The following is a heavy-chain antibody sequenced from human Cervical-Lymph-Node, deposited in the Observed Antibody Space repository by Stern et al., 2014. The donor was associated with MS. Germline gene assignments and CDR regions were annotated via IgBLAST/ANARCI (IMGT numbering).Heavy chain of an antibody. CDR2: VIPFVGTS. J-gene: IGHJ5*02. D-gene: IGHD3-10*01. V-gene: IGHV1-69*06. Sequence: QVQLVQSGAEVKQPGSSVKVSCKSSGGISWVRQAPGQGLEWMGGVIPFVGTSTYAQKFQGRVTITADTSTNTTYLHLSRLTSADTAVYYCARGSGDNWFGPWGQGTLVTVSS. CDR3: ARGSGDNWFGP. CDR1: GG.